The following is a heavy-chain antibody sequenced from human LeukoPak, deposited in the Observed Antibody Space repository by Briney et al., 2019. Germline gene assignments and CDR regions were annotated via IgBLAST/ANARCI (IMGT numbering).Heavy chain of an antibody. CDR3: ARCISTLIDP. Sequence: SETPSLTCAVYGGSFSGYYWSWIRQPPGKGLEWIGEINHSGGTNYNPSLKSRVTISVDTSKNQFSLKLSSVTAADTAVYYCARCISTLIDPWGQGTLVTVSS. D-gene: IGHD2-8*01. CDR2: INHSGGT. CDR1: GGSFSGYY. V-gene: IGHV4-34*01. J-gene: IGHJ5*02.